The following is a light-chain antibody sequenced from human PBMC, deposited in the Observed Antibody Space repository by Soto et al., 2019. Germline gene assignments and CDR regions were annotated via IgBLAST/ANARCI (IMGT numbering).Light chain of an antibody. Sequence: QLVLTQSPSASASLGASVKLTCTLSSGHSSYAIAWHQQQPENGPRYLLKLNSDGSHNKGGGIPDRFSGSSSGAERYPTISLLQYDDEDDYYCPSWGTDCSVVFGGGTKLTVL. CDR2: LNSDGSH. V-gene: IGLV4-69*01. CDR3: PSWGTDCSVV. CDR1: SGHSSYA. J-gene: IGLJ2*01.